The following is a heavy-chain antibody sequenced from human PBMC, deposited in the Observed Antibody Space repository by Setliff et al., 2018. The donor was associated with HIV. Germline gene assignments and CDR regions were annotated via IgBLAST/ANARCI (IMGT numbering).Heavy chain of an antibody. CDR1: GGSISTGGFY. V-gene: IGHV4-31*03. CDR2: IYYSGTT. CDR3: ARTMLRGVLALDS. D-gene: IGHD3-10*01. J-gene: IGHJ4*02. Sequence: PSETLSLTCTVSGGSISTGGFYWTWIRHHPGKGLEWLGYIYYSGTTYYNPSLKSRLSLSLDTSKMQFSLKLGSVTAADTAVYYCARTMLRGVLALDSWGQGTVVTVSS.